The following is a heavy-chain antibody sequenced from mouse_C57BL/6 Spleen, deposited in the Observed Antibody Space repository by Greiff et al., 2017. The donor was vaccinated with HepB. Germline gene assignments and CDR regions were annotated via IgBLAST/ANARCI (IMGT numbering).Heavy chain of an antibody. V-gene: IGHV5-9-1*02. CDR1: GFTFSSYA. D-gene: IGHD2-1*01. Sequence: EVQVVESGEGLVKPGGSLKLSCAASGFTFSSYAMSWVRQTPEKRLEWVAYISSGGDYTYYADTVKGRFTISRDNAKNTLNMQMSSLKSEDTAMYYCTRAGAIYYGNYYAMDYWGQGTSVTVSS. CDR2: ISSGGDYT. CDR3: TRAGAIYYGNYYAMDY. J-gene: IGHJ4*01.